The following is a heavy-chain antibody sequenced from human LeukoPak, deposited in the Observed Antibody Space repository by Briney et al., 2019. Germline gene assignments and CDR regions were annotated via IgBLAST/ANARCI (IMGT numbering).Heavy chain of an antibody. J-gene: IGHJ4*02. CDR1: GFTFSSYS. CDR3: AKDLYGDYTVDY. D-gene: IGHD4-17*01. Sequence: TGGSLRLSCAASGFTFSSYSMNWVRQAPGKGLEWVSGISGSGGNTYYADSVKGRFTFSRDNSKNTLYLRMNSLRAEDTAVYYCAKDLYGDYTVDYWGQGTLVTVSS. CDR2: ISGSGGNT. V-gene: IGHV3-23*01.